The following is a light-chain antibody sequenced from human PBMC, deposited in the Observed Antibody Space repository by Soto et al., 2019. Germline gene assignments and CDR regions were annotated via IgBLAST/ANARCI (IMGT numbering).Light chain of an antibody. J-gene: IGKJ5*01. V-gene: IGKV3-11*01. CDR1: HNVSSY. Sequence: EIVLTQSPATLSLSPGERATLSCRASHNVSSYLAWYQQKPGQAPRLLIYDASNRATGIPARFSGSGSGTDFTLTISSLEPEDFVVYYCQQRSNWPITLGQGTRLEIK. CDR2: DAS. CDR3: QQRSNWPIT.